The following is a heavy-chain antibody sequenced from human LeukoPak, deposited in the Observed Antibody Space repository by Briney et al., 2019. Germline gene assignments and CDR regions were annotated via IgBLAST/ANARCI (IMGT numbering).Heavy chain of an antibody. CDR3: ARHRFVSGYYSDAFDI. Sequence: KPSETLSLTCTVSGGSISSSSYYWGWIRQPPGKGLEWIGSIYYSGSTYYNPSLKSRVTISVDTSKNQFSLKLSSVTAADTAVYYCARHRFVSGYYSDAFDIWGQGTMVTVSS. D-gene: IGHD3-22*01. CDR1: GGSISSSSYY. CDR2: IYYSGST. V-gene: IGHV4-39*01. J-gene: IGHJ3*02.